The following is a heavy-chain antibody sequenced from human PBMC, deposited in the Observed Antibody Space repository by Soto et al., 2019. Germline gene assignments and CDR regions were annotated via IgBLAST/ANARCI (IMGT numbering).Heavy chain of an antibody. CDR1: GYTFTGYY. Sequence: ASVKVSCKASGYTFTGYYMHWVRQAPGQGLEWMGWINPNSGGTNYAQKFQGRVTMTRDTSISTAYMELSRLRFDDTAVYYCARMGGYCSGGSCYSVYYYYGMDVWGQGTTVTVSS. CDR2: INPNSGGT. CDR3: ARMGGYCSGGSCYSVYYYYGMDV. J-gene: IGHJ6*02. V-gene: IGHV1-2*02. D-gene: IGHD2-15*01.